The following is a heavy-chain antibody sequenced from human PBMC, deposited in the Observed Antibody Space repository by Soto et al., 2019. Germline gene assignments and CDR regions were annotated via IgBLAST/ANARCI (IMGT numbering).Heavy chain of an antibody. CDR1: GYTFTDYY. CDR3: ARDWYSSSSGRDWFDP. V-gene: IGHV1-2*02. J-gene: IGHJ5*02. CDR2: INPNSGGT. D-gene: IGHD6-6*01. Sequence: QVQLVQSGAEVKKPGASVKVSCKASGYTFTDYYMHWVRQAPGQGLEWMGWINPNSGGTNYAQKFQGRVTMTRDTSISTAYMELSRLRSDDTAVYYCARDWYSSSSGRDWFDPWGQGTLVTVSS.